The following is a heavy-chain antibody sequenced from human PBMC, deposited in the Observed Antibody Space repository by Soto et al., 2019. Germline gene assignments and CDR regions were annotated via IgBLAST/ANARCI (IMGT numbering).Heavy chain of an antibody. CDR3: AKDLYYYDSSGYYYAFDI. CDR2: ISGSGGST. Sequence: GSLRLSCAASGFTFSSYAMSWVRQAPGKGLEWVSAISGSGGSTYYADSVKGRFTISRDNSKNTLYLQMNSLRAEDTAVYYCAKDLYYYDSSGYYYAFDIWGQGTMVTVSS. V-gene: IGHV3-23*01. D-gene: IGHD3-22*01. CDR1: GFTFSSYA. J-gene: IGHJ3*02.